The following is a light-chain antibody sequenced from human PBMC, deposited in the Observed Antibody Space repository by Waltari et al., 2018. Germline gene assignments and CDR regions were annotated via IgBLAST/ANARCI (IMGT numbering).Light chain of an antibody. V-gene: IGLV1-51*02. CDR3: GTWDNTLSPV. CDR1: TSNIGDNY. Sequence: QSVLTQPPSVSAAPGQKVTISCSGSTSNIGDNYVSWYQQFPGAAPKVLIYGNDKQTTGTPDRFSASKSGTSATLDITGLQTGDEADYFCGTWDNTLSPVFGGGTTVTVL. CDR2: GND. J-gene: IGLJ2*01.